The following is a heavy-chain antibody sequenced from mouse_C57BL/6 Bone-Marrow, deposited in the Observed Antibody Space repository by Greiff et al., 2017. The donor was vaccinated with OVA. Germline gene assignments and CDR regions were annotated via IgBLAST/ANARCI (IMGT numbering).Heavy chain of an antibody. CDR3: ARPVYYGSSLFDY. Sequence: QVQLQQSGAELARPGASVKLSCKASGYTFTSYGISWVKQRPGQGLEWIGEIYPRSGNNYYNEKFKGKATLTADKSSSTAYMELRSLTSEDSAVYFCARPVYYGSSLFDYWGQGTTRTVSS. D-gene: IGHD1-1*01. CDR2: IYPRSGNN. V-gene: IGHV1-81*01. CDR1: GYTFTSYG. J-gene: IGHJ2*01.